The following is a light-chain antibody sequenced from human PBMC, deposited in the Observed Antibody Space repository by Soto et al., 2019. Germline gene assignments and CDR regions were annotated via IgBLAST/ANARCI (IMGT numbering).Light chain of an antibody. CDR1: SNDVGTYTY. J-gene: IGLJ1*01. Sequence: QSALTQPRSVTVSPGPSVTISCTRTSNDVGTYTYVSCYQPHPGKAPKLIIYDVIKRPSGIPYRFSDSTSGHTASPTISGLQAEDEADYYCCSYAGSYTHVFGTGTKVT. CDR2: DVI. CDR3: CSYAGSYTHV. V-gene: IGLV2-11*01.